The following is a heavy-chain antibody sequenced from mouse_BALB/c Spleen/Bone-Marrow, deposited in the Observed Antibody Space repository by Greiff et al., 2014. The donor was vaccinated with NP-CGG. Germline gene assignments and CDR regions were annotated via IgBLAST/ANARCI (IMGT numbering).Heavy chain of an antibody. J-gene: IGHJ4*01. CDR3: ARGFIGYYNAMDY. D-gene: IGHD1-1*01. V-gene: IGHV14-3*02. CDR1: GFNIKDTY. Sequence: VQLQQPGAELVKPGASVKLSCTTSGFNIKDTYIHWVKQRPELGLEWIGRFDPANGDTDYDPRFQDKATITADTSSDTANLQLSSLASEDTAVYYCARGFIGYYNAMDYWGQGTSVTVSS. CDR2: FDPANGDT.